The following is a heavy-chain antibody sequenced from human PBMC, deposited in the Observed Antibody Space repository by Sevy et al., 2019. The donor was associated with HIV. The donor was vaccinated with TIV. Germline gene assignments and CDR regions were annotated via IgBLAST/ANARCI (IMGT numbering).Heavy chain of an antibody. CDR1: GFTFSSYA. Sequence: GGSLRLSCAASGFTFSSYAMHWVRQAPGKGLEWMAVISYDGSNKYYADSVKGRFTISRDNSKNTLYLQMNSLRAEDTAVYYCARLTTNPRLTFDIWGQGTMVTVSS. J-gene: IGHJ3*02. CDR2: ISYDGSNK. V-gene: IGHV3-30-3*01. CDR3: ARLTTNPRLTFDI. D-gene: IGHD3-22*01.